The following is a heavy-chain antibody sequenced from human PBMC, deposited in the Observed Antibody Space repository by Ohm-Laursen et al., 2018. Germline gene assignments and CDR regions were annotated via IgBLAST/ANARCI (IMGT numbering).Heavy chain of an antibody. CDR2: ITPMVNTA. CDR3: TRDGLGTRRCLHH. D-gene: IGHD3-10*02. J-gene: IGHJ1*01. CDR1: GGSFTRYA. Sequence: SVKVSCKASGGSFTRYAISWVRQAPGQGLEWLGEITPMVNTANYAQKFQGIVTITTDESTSTAYMDLRDLRSEYSAIFSCTRDGLGTRRCLHHWGQGPLVTVSS. V-gene: IGHV1-69*05.